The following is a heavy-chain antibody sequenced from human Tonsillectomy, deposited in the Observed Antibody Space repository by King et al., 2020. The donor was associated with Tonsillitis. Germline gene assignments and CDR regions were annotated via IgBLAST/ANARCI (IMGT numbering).Heavy chain of an antibody. V-gene: IGHV4-31*03. CDR3: SKYEGGVFDP. CDR1: GGSISGGDHY. CDR2: IYHSVNT. D-gene: IGHD2-15*01. Sequence: QLQESGPGLVKPSQTLSLTCTVSGGSISGGDHYWSWIRQHPGKGLEWVGYIYHSVNTYYNPSLKSRLTISVDTSKNQFSLKLTSVTAAHTAVYYCSKYEGGVFDPWGQGTLVTVSS. J-gene: IGHJ5*02.